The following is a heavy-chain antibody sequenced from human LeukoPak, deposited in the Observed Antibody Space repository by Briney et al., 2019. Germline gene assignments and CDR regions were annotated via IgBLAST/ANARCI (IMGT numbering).Heavy chain of an antibody. V-gene: IGHV3-9*03. D-gene: IGHD4-11*01. CDR3: AKVHDYTSRGHFDY. J-gene: IGHJ4*02. CDR2: ISWNSGSI. CDR1: GFTFDDYA. Sequence: PGGSLRLSCAASGFTFDDYAMHWVRHAPGEGLEWVSGISWNSGSIGYADSVKGRFTISRDNAKNSLYLQMNSLRAEDMALYYCAKVHDYTSRGHFDYWGQGNLVTVSS.